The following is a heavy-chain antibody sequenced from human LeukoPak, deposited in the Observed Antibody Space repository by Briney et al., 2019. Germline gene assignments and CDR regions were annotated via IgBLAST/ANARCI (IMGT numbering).Heavy chain of an antibody. CDR1: GGSFSGYY. D-gene: IGHD4-17*01. J-gene: IGHJ6*03. V-gene: IGHV4-34*01. Sequence: PSETLSLTCAVYGGSFSGYYWSWIRQLPGKGLEWIGEINHSGSTNYNPSLKSRVTISVDTSKNQFSLKLSSVTAADTAVYYCARLHPLRRGHYYYYMDVWGKGTTVTVSS. CDR3: ARLHPLRRGHYYYYMDV. CDR2: INHSGST.